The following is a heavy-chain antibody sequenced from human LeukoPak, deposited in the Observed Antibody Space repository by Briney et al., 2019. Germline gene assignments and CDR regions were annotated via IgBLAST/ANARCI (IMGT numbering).Heavy chain of an antibody. Sequence: PSQTLSLTCTVSGCSFSSGDYYWSWIRQPPGKGLVWIGYIYYSGSTYYNPSLKSRVTISVDTSKNQFSLKLSSVTAADTAVYYCARVPIIAAAGQMDDAFDIWGQGTMVTVSS. CDR3: ARVPIIAAAGQMDDAFDI. V-gene: IGHV4-30-4*01. D-gene: IGHD6-13*01. J-gene: IGHJ3*02. CDR1: GCSFSSGDYY. CDR2: IYYSGST.